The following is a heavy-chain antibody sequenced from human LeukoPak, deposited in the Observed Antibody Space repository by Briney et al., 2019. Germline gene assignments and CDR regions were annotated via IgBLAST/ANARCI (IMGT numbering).Heavy chain of an antibody. CDR3: ARHGTKEYPWGSYYYYMDV. CDR2: IYPGDSDT. V-gene: IGHV5-51*01. CDR1: GYSFTTYW. D-gene: IGHD2-2*01. J-gene: IGHJ6*03. Sequence: GESLKISCKGSGYSFTTYWIAWVRQMPGKGLEWMGIIYPGDSDTRYSPSFQGQVTISADKSISTAYLQWSSLKASDTAMYYCARHGTKEYPWGSYYYYMDVWGKGTTVTVSS.